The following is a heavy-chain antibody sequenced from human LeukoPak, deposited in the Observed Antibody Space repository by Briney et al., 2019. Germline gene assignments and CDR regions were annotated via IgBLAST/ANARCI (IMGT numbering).Heavy chain of an antibody. CDR3: ARESPTSHNAFDI. CDR2: ISSIGTTI. Sequence: GGSLRLSCAASAFTFSSFGMNWVRQAPGKGLEWISYISSIGTTIYYADSVKGRFTIPRDDAKNSLYLQMNSLRDEDTAVYYCARESPTSHNAFDIWGQGTMVTVSS. V-gene: IGHV3-48*02. D-gene: IGHD3-16*01. J-gene: IGHJ3*02. CDR1: AFTFSSFG.